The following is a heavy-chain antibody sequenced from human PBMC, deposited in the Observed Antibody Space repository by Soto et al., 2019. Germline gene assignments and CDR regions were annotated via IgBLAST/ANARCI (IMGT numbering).Heavy chain of an antibody. V-gene: IGHV3-74*01. CDR2: VDSDGRGT. CDR1: GITFTNYW. J-gene: IGHJ4*01. CDR3: VTVFEH. Sequence: EVQLVESGGGSVQPGGSLRLSGVASGITFTNYWMHWVRQVPGKGLVWVARVDSDGRGTSYADFVKGRFTISRDNAKNTLSLQMYSPRVEDTAMYYCVTVFEHWGHGIPVTVSS.